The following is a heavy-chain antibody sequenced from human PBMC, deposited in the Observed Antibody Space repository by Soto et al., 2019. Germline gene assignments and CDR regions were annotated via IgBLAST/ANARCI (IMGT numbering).Heavy chain of an antibody. CDR1: GFTFSSYG. Sequence: GGSLRLSCEASGFTFSSYGMHWVRQAPGKGLEWVAVMSYDGSSRHYADSVKGRFTISRDNSNNTLYLQMHSLTPGDAAVYYCANPARTMATIKSFDYWGRGTLVTVYS. CDR3: ANPARTMATIKSFDY. V-gene: IGHV3-30*18. J-gene: IGHJ4*02. D-gene: IGHD2-2*01. CDR2: MSYDGSSR.